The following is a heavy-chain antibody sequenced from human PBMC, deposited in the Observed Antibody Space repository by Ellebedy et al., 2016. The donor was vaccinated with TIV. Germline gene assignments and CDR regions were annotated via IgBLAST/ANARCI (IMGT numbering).Heavy chain of an antibody. Sequence: AASVKVSCKASGYTFSNYFMHWVRQAPGQGLEWMGILNPSGGSTTYAQKLQGRVTMTRDTSTSTVYMELSSLRSEDTAVYYCARDNPVTTFMIVVGAPGYWGQGTLVTVSS. D-gene: IGHD3-22*01. J-gene: IGHJ4*02. CDR1: GYTFSNYF. V-gene: IGHV1-46*04. CDR3: ARDNPVTTFMIVVGAPGY. CDR2: LNPSGGST.